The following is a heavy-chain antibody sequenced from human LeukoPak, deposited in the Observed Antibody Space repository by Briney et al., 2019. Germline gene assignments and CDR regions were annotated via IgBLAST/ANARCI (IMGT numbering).Heavy chain of an antibody. Sequence: PSETLSLACVVYGASFNNYYWSWIRQSPGKGLEWIGEINQRGTVNYNPSLKSRVTISVDTDRNQCSLKLSSVTAADAAVYYCARPADYGGNLGYFDYWGQGTLVTVSS. V-gene: IGHV4-34*01. CDR1: GASFNNYY. D-gene: IGHD4-23*01. CDR2: INQRGTV. CDR3: ARPADYGGNLGYFDY. J-gene: IGHJ4*02.